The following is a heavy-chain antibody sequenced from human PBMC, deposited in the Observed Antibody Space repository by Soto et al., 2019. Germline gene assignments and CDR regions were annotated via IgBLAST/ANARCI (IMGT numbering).Heavy chain of an antibody. Sequence: QVLLVQPGAEVRKPGSSVQVSCKASGGTLSNYIFTWVRQAPGEGLEWMGRIIPMFGTADYAQKFQGRVTITAGDSTNTVNMELSRLRFDDTAMYYCATERQSHCSSGVCYWFGPWGQGTLVTVYS. J-gene: IGHJ5*02. CDR1: GGTLSNYI. V-gene: IGHV1-69*18. CDR3: ATERQSHCSSGVCYWFGP. D-gene: IGHD2-8*01. CDR2: IIPMFGTA.